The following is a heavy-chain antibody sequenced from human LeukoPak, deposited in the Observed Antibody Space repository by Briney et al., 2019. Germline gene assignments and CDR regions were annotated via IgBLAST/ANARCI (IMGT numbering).Heavy chain of an antibody. D-gene: IGHD3-22*01. J-gene: IGHJ4*02. V-gene: IGHV3-23*01. Sequence: QSGGSLRLSCAASGLSFSSFAMSWVRQGPARGLEWVSSIRGNGETFYADSVKGRFTISTDHPKNTLYLQMNSLRAEDTAVYFCAKRGVVIRVILVGFHKEAYYFDSWGQGALVTVSS. CDR2: IRGNGET. CDR1: GLSFSSFA. CDR3: AKRGVVIRVILVGFHKEAYYFDS.